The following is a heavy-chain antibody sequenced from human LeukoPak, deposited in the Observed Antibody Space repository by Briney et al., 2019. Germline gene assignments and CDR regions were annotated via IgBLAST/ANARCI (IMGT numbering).Heavy chain of an antibody. CDR2: ISWNSGSI. CDR3: AKDSGARYYYGMDV. D-gene: IGHD4-17*01. Sequence: PGGSLRLSCAASGFTFDDYAMHWVRQAPGKGLEWVSGISWNSGSIGYADSVKGRFTISRDNAKNSLYLQMNSLRAEDTALYYCAKDSGARYYYGMDVWGQETTVTVSS. J-gene: IGHJ6*02. V-gene: IGHV3-9*01. CDR1: GFTFDDYA.